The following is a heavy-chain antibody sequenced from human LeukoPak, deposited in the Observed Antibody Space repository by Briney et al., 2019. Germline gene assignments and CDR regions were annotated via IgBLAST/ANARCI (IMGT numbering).Heavy chain of an antibody. V-gene: IGHV3-21*06. CDR2: ISSSSSYI. CDR1: GFTFSSYS. Sequence: GGSLRLSCAASGFTFSSYSMNWARQAPGTGLEWVSSISSSSSYIYYADSVRGRFTISRDNAKNSLYLHMNSLRAEDTAVYYCASGGRYRSIRFWFDPWGQGTLVTVSS. J-gene: IGHJ5*02. CDR3: ASGGRYRSIRFWFDP. D-gene: IGHD3-16*02.